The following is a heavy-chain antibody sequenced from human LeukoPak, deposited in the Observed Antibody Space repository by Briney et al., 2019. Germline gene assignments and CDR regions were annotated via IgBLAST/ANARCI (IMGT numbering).Heavy chain of an antibody. CDR1: GGSISSNY. CDR3: ARGVYVWGSYRSAVFDI. CDR2: IYYSGST. V-gene: IGHV4-59*01. J-gene: IGHJ3*02. D-gene: IGHD3-16*02. Sequence: SETLSPTCTVSGGSISSNYWSWIRQPPGKGLEWIGYIYYSGSTNYNPSLKSRVTISVDTSKNQFSLKLNSVTAADTAVYYCARGVYVWGSYRSAVFDIWGQGTMVTVSS.